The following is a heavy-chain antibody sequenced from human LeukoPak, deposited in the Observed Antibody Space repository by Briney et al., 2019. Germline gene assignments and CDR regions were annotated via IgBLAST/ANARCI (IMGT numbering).Heavy chain of an antibody. Sequence: SETPSLTCTVSGGSISSGSYYWSWIRQPAGKGLEWIGRIYTSGSTNYNPSLKSRVTISVDTSKNQFSLKLSSVTAADTAVYYCAREGYYDSSGYRYYYYYYMDVWGKGTTVTVSS. J-gene: IGHJ6*03. CDR2: IYTSGST. V-gene: IGHV4-61*02. CDR3: AREGYYDSSGYRYYYYYYMDV. D-gene: IGHD3-22*01. CDR1: GGSISSGSYY.